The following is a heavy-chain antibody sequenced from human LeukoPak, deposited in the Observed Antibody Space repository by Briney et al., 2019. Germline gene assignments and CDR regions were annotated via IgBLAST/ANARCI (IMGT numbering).Heavy chain of an antibody. CDR1: GGTFSSYA. CDR3: ARGAGRLRFYGY. V-gene: IGHV1-69*05. D-gene: IGHD5-12*01. J-gene: IGHJ4*02. Sequence: GASVKVSCKASGGTFSSYAISWVRQAPGQGLEWMGRIIPIFGTANYAQKFQGRVTMTRNTSISTAYMELSSLRSEDTAVYYCARGAGRLRFYGYWGQGTLVTVSS. CDR2: IIPIFGTA.